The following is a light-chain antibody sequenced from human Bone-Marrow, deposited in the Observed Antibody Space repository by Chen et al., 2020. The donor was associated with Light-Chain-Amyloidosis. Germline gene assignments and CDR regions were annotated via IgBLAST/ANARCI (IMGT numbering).Light chain of an antibody. CDR3: SSYTITNTLV. V-gene: IGLV2-14*01. J-gene: IGLJ1*01. CDR1: SSDVGGDNH. Sequence: QSALTQPASVSGSPGQSITISFTGNSSDVGGDNHVSWYQQHPDKAPKLMIYEVTNRPSWVPDRFSGSKSDNTASLTISGLQTDDEADYFCSSYTITNTLVFGSGTRVTVL. CDR2: EVT.